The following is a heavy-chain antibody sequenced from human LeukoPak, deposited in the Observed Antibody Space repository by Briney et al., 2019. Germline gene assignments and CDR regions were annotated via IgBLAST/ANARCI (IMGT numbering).Heavy chain of an antibody. D-gene: IGHD6-13*01. J-gene: IGHJ4*02. CDR2: INHSGST. CDR1: GGSFSGYY. V-gene: IGHV4-34*01. Sequence: SETLSLTCAVYGGSFSGYYWSWIRQPPGKGLEWIGEINHSGSTNYNPSLKSRVTISVDTSKNQFSLKLSSVTAADTAVYYCARAANSGSRWSSWGQGTLVTVSS. CDR3: ARAANSGSRWSS.